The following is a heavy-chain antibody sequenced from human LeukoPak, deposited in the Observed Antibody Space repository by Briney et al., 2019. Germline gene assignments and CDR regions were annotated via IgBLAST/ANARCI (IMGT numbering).Heavy chain of an antibody. CDR3: ARLELWNDVRPDY. V-gene: IGHV4-34*01. CDR2: INHSGST. Sequence: PSETLSLTCAVYGGSFSGYYWSWIRQPPGKGLEWIGEINHSGSTNYNPSLKSRVTISVDTSKNQFSLKLSSVTAADTAVYYCARLELWNDVRPDYWGQGTLVTVSS. CDR1: GGSFSGYY. J-gene: IGHJ4*02. D-gene: IGHD1-1*01.